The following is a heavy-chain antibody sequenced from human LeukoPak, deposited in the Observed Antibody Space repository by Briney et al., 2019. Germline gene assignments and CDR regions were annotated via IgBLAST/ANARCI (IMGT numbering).Heavy chain of an antibody. CDR1: GFTFSSYG. CDR2: ISYDGSNK. V-gene: IGHV3-30*03. J-gene: IGHJ4*02. CDR3: ARAGDYYYDSSGYFY. D-gene: IGHD3-22*01. Sequence: GGSLRLSCAASGFTFSSYGMHWVRQAPGKGLEWVAVISYDGSNKYYADSVKGRFTISRDNSKNTLYLQMNSLRAEDTAVYYCARAGDYYYDSSGYFYWGQGTLVTVSS.